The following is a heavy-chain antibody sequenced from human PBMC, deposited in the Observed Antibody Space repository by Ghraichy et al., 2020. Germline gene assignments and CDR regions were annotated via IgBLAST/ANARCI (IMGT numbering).Heavy chain of an antibody. D-gene: IGHD3-10*01. CDR3: ARGRLPYYYVSGFADFDY. CDR2: IYYSGST. CDR1: GGSISSYY. Sequence: SETLSLTCTVSGGSISSYYWSWIRQPPVKGLEWIGYIYYSGSTNYNPSLKSRVTISVDTSKNQFSLKLSSVTAADTAVYYCARGRLPYYYVSGFADFDYWGQGTLVTVSS. V-gene: IGHV4-59*01. J-gene: IGHJ4*02.